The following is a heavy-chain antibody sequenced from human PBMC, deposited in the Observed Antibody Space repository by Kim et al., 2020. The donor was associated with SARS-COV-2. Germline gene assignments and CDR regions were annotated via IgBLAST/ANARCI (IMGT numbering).Heavy chain of an antibody. CDR2: INTNTGNP. CDR1: GYTFTDYA. CDR3: ARDQGSAEAGDS. Sequence: ASVKVSCKASGYTFTDYAMNWVRQAPGQGLEWMGWINTNTGNPTYAQGFTGRFVFSLDISVSTAYLQISSLKAEDTAVYYCARDQGSAEAGDSWGQGTLVTVSS. V-gene: IGHV7-4-1*02. J-gene: IGHJ4*02. D-gene: IGHD3-10*01.